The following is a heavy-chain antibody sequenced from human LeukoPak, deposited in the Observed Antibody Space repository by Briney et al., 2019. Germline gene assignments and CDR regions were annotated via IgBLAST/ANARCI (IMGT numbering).Heavy chain of an antibody. J-gene: IGHJ5*02. Sequence: GGSLRLSCAASGFTFSSYGMHWVRQAPGKGLEWVAFIRYDGSNKYYADSVKGRFNISRDNSKNTLYLQMNSLRAEDTAVYYCAKAASSVGYDFWSGYRMSWFDPWGQGTLVTVSS. CDR2: IRYDGSNK. CDR1: GFTFSSYG. CDR3: AKAASSVGYDFWSGYRMSWFDP. V-gene: IGHV3-30*02. D-gene: IGHD3-3*01.